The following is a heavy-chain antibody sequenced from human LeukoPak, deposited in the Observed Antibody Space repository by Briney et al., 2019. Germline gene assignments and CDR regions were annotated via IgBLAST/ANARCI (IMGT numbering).Heavy chain of an antibody. D-gene: IGHD2-2*01. CDR3: ARVRGRLVPAYYFDY. CDR1: GYTFTSYG. V-gene: IGHV1-18*04. J-gene: IGHJ4*02. Sequence: ASVKVSCKASGYTFTSYGISWVRQAPGQGLEWMGWISAYNGNTNCAQKLQGRVTMTTDTSTSTAYMELRSLRSDDTAVYYCARVRGRLVPAYYFDYWGQGTLVTVSS. CDR2: ISAYNGNT.